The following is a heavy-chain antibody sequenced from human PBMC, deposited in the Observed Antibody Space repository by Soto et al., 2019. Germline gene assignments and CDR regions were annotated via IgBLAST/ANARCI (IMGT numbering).Heavy chain of an antibody. CDR1: GFSLSHARMG. J-gene: IGHJ6*02. D-gene: IGHD3-3*01. Sequence: SGPTLVNPTETLTLTCTVSGFSLSHARMGVSWIRQPPGKALEWLAHIFSNDEKSYSTSLKSRLTISKDTSKSQVVLTMTNMEHVDTATYYCERNAITTFGVAPWRYYAMDVWGQGTTVTVS. CDR2: IFSNDEK. CDR3: ERNAITTFGVAPWRYYAMDV. V-gene: IGHV2-26*01.